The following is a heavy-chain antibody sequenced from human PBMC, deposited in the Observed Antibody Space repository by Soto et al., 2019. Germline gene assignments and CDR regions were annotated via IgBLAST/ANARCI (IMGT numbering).Heavy chain of an antibody. J-gene: IGHJ4*02. CDR1: GFTFSSYG. CDR3: ARDRDSNYRPYYFDY. Sequence: GGSLILSCAASGFTFSSYGMHWVRQAPGKGLEWVAVIWYDGSNKYYADSVKGRFTISRDNSKNTLYLQMNSLRAEDTAVYYCARDRDSNYRPYYFDYWGQGTLVTVSS. D-gene: IGHD4-4*01. V-gene: IGHV3-33*01. CDR2: IWYDGSNK.